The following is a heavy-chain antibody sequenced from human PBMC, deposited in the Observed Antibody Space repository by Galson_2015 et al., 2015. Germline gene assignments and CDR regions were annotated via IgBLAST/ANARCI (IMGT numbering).Heavy chain of an antibody. CDR1: GFTFSSYG. CDR3: AKDLVDTAMFYGEYYYGMDV. D-gene: IGHD5-18*01. J-gene: IGHJ6*02. Sequence: SLRLSCAASGFTFSSYGMHWVRQAPGKGLEWVAVISYDGSNKYYADSVKGRFTISRDNSKNTLYLQMNSLRAEDTAVYYCAKDLVDTAMFYGEYYYGMDVWGQGTTVTVSS. CDR2: ISYDGSNK. V-gene: IGHV3-30*18.